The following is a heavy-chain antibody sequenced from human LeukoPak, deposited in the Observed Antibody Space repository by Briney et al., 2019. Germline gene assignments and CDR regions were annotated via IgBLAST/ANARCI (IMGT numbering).Heavy chain of an antibody. D-gene: IGHD3-10*01. CDR1: GGTFSSYA. CDR2: ISAYNGNT. CDR3: ARTTSTMVRGVLDY. J-gene: IGHJ4*02. Sequence: GASVKVSCKASGGTFSSYAISWVRQAPGQGLEWMGWISAYNGNTNYAQKLQGRVTMTTDTSTSTAYMELRSLRSDDTAVYYCARTTSTMVRGVLDYWGQGTLVTVSS. V-gene: IGHV1-18*01.